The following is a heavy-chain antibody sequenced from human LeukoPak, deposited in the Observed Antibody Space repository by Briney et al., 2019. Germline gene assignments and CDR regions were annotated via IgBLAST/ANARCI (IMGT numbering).Heavy chain of an antibody. CDR3: ARDYDFWARFDP. Sequence: ASVKVSCKASGYTFTGYYMHWVRQAPGQGLEWMGWINPNSGGTNYAQKFQGRVTMTRDTSISTAYMELSRLRSDDTAVYYCARDYDFWARFDPWGQGTLVTVSS. CDR1: GYTFTGYY. CDR2: INPNSGGT. V-gene: IGHV1-2*02. J-gene: IGHJ5*02. D-gene: IGHD3-3*01.